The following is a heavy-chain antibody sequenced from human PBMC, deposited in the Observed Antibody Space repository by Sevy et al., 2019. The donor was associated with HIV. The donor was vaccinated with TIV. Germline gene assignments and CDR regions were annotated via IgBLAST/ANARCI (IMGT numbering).Heavy chain of an antibody. CDR2: IQYDGSNK. CDR3: VKEGGGEGGDH. CDR1: GFSYSSYG. J-gene: IGHJ4*02. D-gene: IGHD2-21*01. Sequence: GGSLRLSCAASGFSYSSYGMHWVRQAPGKGLEWVAYIQYDGSNKDYADSVKGRFTNSRDNSKNTLDLQMNSLGVEDWVVYYCVKEGGGEGGDHWGQGTLVTVSS. V-gene: IGHV3-30*02.